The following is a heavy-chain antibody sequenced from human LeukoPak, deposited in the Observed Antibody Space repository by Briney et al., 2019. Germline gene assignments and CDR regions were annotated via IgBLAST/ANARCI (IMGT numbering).Heavy chain of an antibody. CDR1: GFTVSSNY. CDR2: IYTGGTT. D-gene: IGHD5-24*01. CDR3: ARFRSGWLQPLSNSLYEFDY. Sequence: PGRSLRLSCAASGFTVSSNYMSWVRQTPGKGLEWVSLIYTGGTTYYADSVKGRFTISRDNSENTLYLQMNSLTTEDTAVYYCARFRSGWLQPLSNSLYEFDYWGQGTLVTVSS. V-gene: IGHV3-66*02. J-gene: IGHJ4*02.